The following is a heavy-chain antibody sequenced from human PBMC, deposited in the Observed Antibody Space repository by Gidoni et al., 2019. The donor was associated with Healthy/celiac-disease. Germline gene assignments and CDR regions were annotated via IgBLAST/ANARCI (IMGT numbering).Heavy chain of an antibody. CDR3: AKERGKYGMDV. J-gene: IGHJ6*02. CDR2: ISWDGSST. V-gene: IGHV3-43*01. CDR1: GSTFDDYT. Sequence: EVQLVESGGVVVQPGGSLRLSCPASGSTFDDYTMHWVRQAPGKGLEWVSLISWDGSSTYYADSVKGRFTISRDNSKNSLYLQMNSLRTEDTALYYCAKERGKYGMDVWGQGTTVTVSS.